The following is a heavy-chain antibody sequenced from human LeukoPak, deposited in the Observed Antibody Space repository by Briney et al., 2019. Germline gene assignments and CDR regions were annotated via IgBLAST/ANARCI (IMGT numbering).Heavy chain of an antibody. J-gene: IGHJ5*02. CDR2: INDDGSHK. V-gene: IGHV3-7*01. D-gene: IGHD3-16*01. CDR3: ARDWGWAFDP. CDR1: GFTFSSRW. Sequence: GGSLRLSCAASGFTFSSRWMSWVRQAPGKGLEWVAHINDDGSHKDYVDSLKGRFTISRDNAKDSLFLQMNSLRAEDTAVYYCARDWGWAFDPWGQGTLVTVSS.